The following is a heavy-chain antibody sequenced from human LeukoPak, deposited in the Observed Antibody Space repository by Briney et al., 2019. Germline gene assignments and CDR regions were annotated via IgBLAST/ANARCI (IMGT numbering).Heavy chain of an antibody. CDR3: AKTVAGWFYD. V-gene: IGHV3-43D*03. Sequence: RGSLRLSCVASLFIFDDYASHWVRQAPGKGLEWVSLIIWDGADTDYADSVKGRFTISIDNNKNSIYLQMNSLRPEGNALYYCAKTVAGWFYDWGQGTLVTVSS. CDR1: LFIFDDYA. CDR2: IIWDGADT. J-gene: IGHJ5*02.